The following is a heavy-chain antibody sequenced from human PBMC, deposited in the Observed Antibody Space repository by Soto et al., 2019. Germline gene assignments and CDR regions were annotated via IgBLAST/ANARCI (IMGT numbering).Heavy chain of an antibody. Sequence: PGWSLRLSCAASRFTFSTFAMSWVRQAPGKGLEWVAAISGGGANTYYADSVKGRFSISRDNTKNLLYLQMNSLRAEDTAVYYCARSGDNYNRLDYWGQGTPVTVSS. CDR1: RFTFSTFA. D-gene: IGHD1-1*01. CDR2: ISGGGANT. CDR3: ARSGDNYNRLDY. J-gene: IGHJ4*02. V-gene: IGHV3-23*01.